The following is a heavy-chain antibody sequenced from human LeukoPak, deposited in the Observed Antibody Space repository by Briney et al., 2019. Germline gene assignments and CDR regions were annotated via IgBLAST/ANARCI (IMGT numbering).Heavy chain of an antibody. Sequence: SETLSLTCTVSGGSISTCYWNWIRQPPGKGLEWIGYIYHSGSTNYNPSLQSRVTISVDTSKNQFSLNLNSVTAADTAVYYCARGGAARLHFQNWGQGTLVTVSS. CDR2: IYHSGST. J-gene: IGHJ1*01. V-gene: IGHV4-59*01. D-gene: IGHD6-6*01. CDR1: GGSISTCY. CDR3: ARGGAARLHFQN.